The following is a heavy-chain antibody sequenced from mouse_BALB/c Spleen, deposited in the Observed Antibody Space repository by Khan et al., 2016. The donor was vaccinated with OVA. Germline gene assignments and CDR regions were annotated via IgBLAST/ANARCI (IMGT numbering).Heavy chain of an antibody. J-gene: IGHJ2*01. CDR1: GYTFTDYS. CDR2: ISTDSVNT. Sequence: QIQLVQSGPELVGPGVSVKISCKGSGYTFTDYSMHWVKQSHAKSLEWIGVISTDSVNTNYNQKFKGKATLTVDKSSSTAYMELARMTSEDSAIYYCAIRDYFDYWGQGTTLTVSS. CDR3: AIRDYFDY. V-gene: IGHV1S137*01.